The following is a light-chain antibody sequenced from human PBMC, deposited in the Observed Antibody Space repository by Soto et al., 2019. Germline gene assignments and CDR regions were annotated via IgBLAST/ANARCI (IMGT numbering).Light chain of an antibody. J-gene: IGKJ1*01. CDR1: QSVLYSPNNKNY. CDR3: QQYYTTPGA. Sequence: DIVMTQSPDSLAVSLGERATINCKSSQSVLYSPNNKNYLAWYQQKPGQPPKLLMYWASTRESGVPDRLSGSGSGTDFTLTISSLQDEDVAVYYCQQYYTTPGAFGQGTKVEIK. CDR2: WAS. V-gene: IGKV4-1*01.